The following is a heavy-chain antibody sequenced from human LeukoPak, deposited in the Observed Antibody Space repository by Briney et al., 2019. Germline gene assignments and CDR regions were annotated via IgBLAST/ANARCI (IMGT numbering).Heavy chain of an antibody. CDR1: GGSISSYY. D-gene: IGHD1-26*01. J-gene: IGHJ3*02. CDR2: IYYSGST. V-gene: IGHV4-59*01. CDR3: ASTIVGATHDAFDI. Sequence: PSETLSLTCTVSGGSISSYYWGWIRQPPGKGLEWIGYIYYSGSTNYNPSLKSRVTISVDTSKNQFSLKLSSVTAADTAVYYCASTIVGATHDAFDIWGQGTMVTVSS.